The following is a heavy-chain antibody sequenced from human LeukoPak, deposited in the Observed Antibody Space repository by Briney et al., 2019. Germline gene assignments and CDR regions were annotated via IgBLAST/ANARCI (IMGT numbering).Heavy chain of an antibody. CDR1: GGSISSSSYY. D-gene: IGHD4-17*01. CDR2: IYYSGST. Sequence: SETLSLTCTVSGGSISSSSYYWSWIRQPPGKGLEWIGYIYYSGSTNYNPSLKSRVTISVDTSKNQFSLKLSSVTAADTAVYYCARDRKPTGWFDPWGQGTLVTVSS. CDR3: ARDRKPTGWFDP. V-gene: IGHV4-61*01. J-gene: IGHJ5*02.